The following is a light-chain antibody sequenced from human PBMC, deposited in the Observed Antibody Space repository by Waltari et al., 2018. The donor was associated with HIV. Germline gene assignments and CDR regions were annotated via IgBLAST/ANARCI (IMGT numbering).Light chain of an antibody. V-gene: IGKV3-11*01. CDR2: YAS. Sequence: EIVLTQSPATLSLSPGERATLTCRASQSVSSYLAWYQKKHGQAPRLLIYYASNRATVIPARFSGSGSGTDFTLTISSLEPEDFAVYYCQQRGNCPPGTFGGGTKVEIK. J-gene: IGKJ4*01. CDR3: QQRGNCPPGT. CDR1: QSVSSY.